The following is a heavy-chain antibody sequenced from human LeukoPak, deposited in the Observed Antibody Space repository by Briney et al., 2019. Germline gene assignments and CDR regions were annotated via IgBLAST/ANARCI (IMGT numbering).Heavy chain of an antibody. CDR2: IYYSGST. V-gene: IGHV4-39*01. CDR3: ARQGRLLLQYYFDY. J-gene: IGHJ4*02. Sequence: PSETMSLTCTVSGGSISSSSYYWGWIRQPPGKGLEWIGSIYYSGSTYYNPSLKSRVTISVDTSKNQFSLKLSSVTAADTAVCYCARQGRLLLQYYFDYWGQGTLVTVSS. CDR1: GGSISSSSYY. D-gene: IGHD3-22*01.